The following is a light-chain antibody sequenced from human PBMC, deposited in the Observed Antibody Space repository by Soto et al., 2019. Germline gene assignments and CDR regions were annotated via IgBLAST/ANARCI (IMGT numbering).Light chain of an antibody. CDR2: GAS. J-gene: IGKJ3*01. CDR1: QSVRGSY. V-gene: IGKV3-20*01. Sequence: EIVLTQSPGTLSLSPGERATLSCRASQSVRGSYIAWYQHKPGQAPRLLIYGASYRATGIPDRFSGSGSGTDFTLTISRLEPEDFAVYYCQQYGTSPRTFGPGTKVNIK. CDR3: QQYGTSPRT.